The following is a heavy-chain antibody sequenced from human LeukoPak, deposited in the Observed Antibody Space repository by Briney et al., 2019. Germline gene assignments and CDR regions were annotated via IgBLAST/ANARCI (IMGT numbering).Heavy chain of an antibody. J-gene: IGHJ5*02. D-gene: IGHD3-10*01. CDR1: GYTFTSYD. V-gene: IGHV1-8*01. Sequence: ASVKVSCKASGYTFTSYDINWVRQATGQGLEWMGWMNPNSGNTGYAQKFQGRVTMTRNTSISTAYMELSSLRSEDTAVYYCARGSYYGSGSYYPSGFDPWGLGTLVTVSS. CDR2: MNPNSGNT. CDR3: ARGSYYGSGSYYPSGFDP.